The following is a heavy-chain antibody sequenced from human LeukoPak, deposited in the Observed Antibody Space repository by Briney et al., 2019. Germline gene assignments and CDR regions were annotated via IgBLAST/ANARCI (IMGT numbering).Heavy chain of an antibody. V-gene: IGHV3-74*01. Sequence: PGGSLRLSCAASGFTFSSYWMHWVRQAPGKGLVWASRINSDGSSTSYADSVKGRFTISRDNAKNSLYLQMNSLRAEDTAVYYCARVSTTVTTGPTIDIWGQGTMVTVSS. D-gene: IGHD4-11*01. CDR2: INSDGSST. CDR3: ARVSTTVTTGPTIDI. CDR1: GFTFSSYW. J-gene: IGHJ3*02.